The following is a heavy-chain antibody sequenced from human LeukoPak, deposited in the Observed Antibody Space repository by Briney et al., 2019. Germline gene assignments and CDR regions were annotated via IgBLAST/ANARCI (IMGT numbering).Heavy chain of an antibody. CDR1: GFTFSGYW. V-gene: IGHV3-7*01. Sequence: GGSLRLSCAASGFTFSGYWMSWVRQAPGKGLEWVANIKQDGSEKYYVDSVKGRFTISRDNAKNSLYLQMNSLRAEDTAVYYCARDLGTLVGVYWGQGTLVTVSS. CDR2: IKQDGSEK. J-gene: IGHJ4*02. D-gene: IGHD6-6*01. CDR3: ARDLGTLVGVY.